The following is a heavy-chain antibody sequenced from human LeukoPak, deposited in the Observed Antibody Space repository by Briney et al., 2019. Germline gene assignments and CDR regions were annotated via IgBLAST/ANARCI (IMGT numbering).Heavy chain of an antibody. D-gene: IGHD2-21*01. Sequence: ASVKVSCKASGYSLTGYYMHWVRQAPGQGLEWMGWIDPNNGHTNYVQKLQGRVTMTRDTSISTVYMDLSRLRFDDTALYYCATEVGAIPYWGQGTLVTVSS. V-gene: IGHV1-2*02. CDR1: GYSLTGYY. CDR3: ATEVGAIPY. J-gene: IGHJ4*02. CDR2: IDPNNGHT.